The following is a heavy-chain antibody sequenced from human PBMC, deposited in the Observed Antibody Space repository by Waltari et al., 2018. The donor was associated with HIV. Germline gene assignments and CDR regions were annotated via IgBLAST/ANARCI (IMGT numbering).Heavy chain of an antibody. Sequence: EVKLEESGGGWVQPGGSLTLTCEASGFTFSFYWLSWVRQAPGKGVEWVANINQAGTERHYVYSVRGRFTISRDNGKTSLFLQMNSLSVEDTAVYYCATTHGSGAYDNDFDYWGQGTLV. CDR1: GFTFSFYW. CDR2: INQAGTER. CDR3: ATTHGSGAYDNDFDY. J-gene: IGHJ4*02. V-gene: IGHV3-7*01. D-gene: IGHD3-10*01.